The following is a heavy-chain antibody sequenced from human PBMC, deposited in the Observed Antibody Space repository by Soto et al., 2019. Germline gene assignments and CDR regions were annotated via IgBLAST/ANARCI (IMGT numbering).Heavy chain of an antibody. V-gene: IGHV3-23*01. CDR2: ISCSDGKT. Sequence: GGPLRRSCAASGLSFGSYALSWVRQAPGKGREWVSTISCSDGKTFDADAVKGRFSSYRDTSQSTLDLQTNSRRADDTAMYYCARWSHLDYWGQGTRVTVPS. D-gene: IGHD3-3*01. CDR3: ARWSHLDY. J-gene: IGHJ4*02. CDR1: GLSFGSYA.